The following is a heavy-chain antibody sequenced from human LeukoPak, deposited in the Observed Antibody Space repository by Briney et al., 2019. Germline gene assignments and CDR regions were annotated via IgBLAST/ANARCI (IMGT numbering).Heavy chain of an antibody. D-gene: IGHD2-21*02. J-gene: IGHJ5*02. V-gene: IGHV1-46*01. CDR1: GYTFTSYY. Sequence: ASVKVSCKASGYTFTSYYMHWVRQAPGQGLEWMGIINPSSGSTSYAQKFQGRVTMTRDTSTSTVYMELSSLRSEDTAVYYCARRLWAYCGGDCYAQFFDPWGQGTLVTVSS. CDR3: ARRLWAYCGGDCYAQFFDP. CDR2: INPSSGST.